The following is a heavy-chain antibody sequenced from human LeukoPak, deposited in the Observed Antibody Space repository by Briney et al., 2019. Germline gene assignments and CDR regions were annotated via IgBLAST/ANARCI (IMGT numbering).Heavy chain of an antibody. CDR2: VTYTGS. CDR1: GTSISSYY. J-gene: IGHJ3*02. D-gene: IGHD5-18*01. Sequence: SETLSLTCTVSGTSISSYYWSWLRQPPGKGPEWIGYVTYTGSKYNPPLKSRVTISTDRSKKEVSLRLSSVTAADTAMYFCARHVDTVLIGAFHIWGQGTMVTVS. V-gene: IGHV4-59*08. CDR3: ARHVDTVLIGAFHI.